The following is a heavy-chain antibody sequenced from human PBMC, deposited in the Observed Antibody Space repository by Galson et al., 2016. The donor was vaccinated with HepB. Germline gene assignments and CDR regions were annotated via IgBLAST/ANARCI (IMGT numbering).Heavy chain of an antibody. D-gene: IGHD2-15*01. CDR3: ARELLLGYWFDP. CDR1: GDSVSRSGAT. V-gene: IGHV6-1*01. CDR2: TYYRSKWYN. J-gene: IGHJ5*02. Sequence: CAISGDSVSRSGATWNWIRQSPSRGLGWLGRTYYRSKWYNDYAVSVKSRITINPDTSKNQFSLQLNSVTPEDTAVYYCARELLLGYWFDPWGPGTLVTVSS.